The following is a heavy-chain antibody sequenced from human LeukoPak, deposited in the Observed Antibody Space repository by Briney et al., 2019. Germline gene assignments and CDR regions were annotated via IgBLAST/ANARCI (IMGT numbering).Heavy chain of an antibody. CDR3: ARGGGILTAYSFDY. D-gene: IGHD3-9*01. CDR2: IYYSGST. CDR1: GGSITSGDYY. J-gene: IGHJ4*02. V-gene: IGHV4-30-4*01. Sequence: SQTLSLTCTVSGGSITSGDYYWSWIRQPPGKGLEWIGYIYYSGSTHYNPSLKSRVTISVDTSKTQFSLNLSSVTAADTAVYYCARGGGILTAYSFDYWGQGTLVTASS.